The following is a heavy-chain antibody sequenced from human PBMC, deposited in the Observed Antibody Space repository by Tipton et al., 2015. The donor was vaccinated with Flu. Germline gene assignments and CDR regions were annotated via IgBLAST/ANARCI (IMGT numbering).Heavy chain of an antibody. CDR2: IKEDGSQK. CDR3: ARAGWGGYNSRAS. J-gene: IGHJ4*02. Sequence: SLRLSCAASGFAFSIDWMSWVRQAPGKGLEWVANIKEDGSQKYYVDSVRGRFTISRDNGESLVYLQMDSLRVEDTATYYCARAGWGGYNSRASWGQGTQVIVSS. D-gene: IGHD5-24*01. CDR1: GFAFSIDW. V-gene: IGHV3-7*01.